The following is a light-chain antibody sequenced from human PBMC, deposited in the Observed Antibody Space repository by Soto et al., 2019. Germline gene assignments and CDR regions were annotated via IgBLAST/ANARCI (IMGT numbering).Light chain of an antibody. CDR2: AVT. CDR3: CSYTASDLWV. J-gene: IGLJ3*02. V-gene: IGLV2-11*01. CDR1: NNDIGGFPY. Sequence: QSALTQPRSVSGSSGQSVTISCTGTNNDIGGFPYVSWYQQVPGKTPKLMISAVTQRPSGVPDRFSGYKSGNTASLTISELQADDEADYFCCSYTASDLWVFGGGAKLTV.